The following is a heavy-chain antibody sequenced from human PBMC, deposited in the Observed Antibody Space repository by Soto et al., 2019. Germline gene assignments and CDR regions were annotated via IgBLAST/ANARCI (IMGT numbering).Heavy chain of an antibody. Sequence: GGSLRLSCVASGFTFSSYVIHWVRQAPGKGLEWVALISTDGTEKHYPGSVRGRFTISRDNSKNTLYLQMNSLRAEDTAVYYCAREREVVVIDYYYGMDVWGQGTTVTVSS. CDR2: ISTDGTEK. CDR3: AREREVVVIDYYYGMDV. D-gene: IGHD3-22*01. V-gene: IGHV3-30-3*01. J-gene: IGHJ6*02. CDR1: GFTFSSYV.